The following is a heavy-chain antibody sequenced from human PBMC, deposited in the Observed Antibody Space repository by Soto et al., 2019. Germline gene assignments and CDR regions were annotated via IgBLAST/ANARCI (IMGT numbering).Heavy chain of an antibody. Sequence: QVQLVESGGGEVQPGRSLRLSCAASGFTFRSYGMFWVRQAPGEGLEWVALISYDGSNQYYADSVRGRFTISRDNSKNTLYLQMNSLRAEDTAVYYCAGGYDWGDYWGQGTLVTVSS. D-gene: IGHD5-12*01. CDR3: AGGYDWGDY. CDR1: GFTFRSYG. V-gene: IGHV3-30*03. J-gene: IGHJ4*02. CDR2: ISYDGSNQ.